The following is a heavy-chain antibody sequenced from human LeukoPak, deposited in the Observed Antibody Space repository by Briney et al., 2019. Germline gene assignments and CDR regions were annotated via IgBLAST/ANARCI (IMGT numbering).Heavy chain of an antibody. CDR3: ARDADFASGWYGGWFDP. V-gene: IGHV3-48*03. D-gene: IGHD6-19*01. CDR2: ITSSGSTI. CDR1: GFTFSSYE. Sequence: GGSLRLSCAASGFTFSSYEVNWVRQAPGKGLEWISYITSSGSTIYYADSVKGRFTISRDNAKNSLYLQMNSLRAEDTAVYYCARDADFASGWYGGWFDPWGQGTLVTVSS. J-gene: IGHJ5*02.